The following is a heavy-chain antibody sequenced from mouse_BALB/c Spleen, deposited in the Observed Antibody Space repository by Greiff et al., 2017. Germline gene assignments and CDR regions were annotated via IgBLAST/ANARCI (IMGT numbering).Heavy chain of an antibody. V-gene: IGHV1S22*01. CDR1: GYTFTSYW. Sequence: LQQPGSELVRPGASVKLSCKASGYTFTSYWMHWVKQRPGQVLEWIGNIYPGSGSTNYDEKFKSKATLTVDTSSSTAYMQLSSLTSEDSAVYYCTREYDGGVFDYWGQGTTLTVSS. D-gene: IGHD2-14*01. CDR3: TREYDGGVFDY. CDR2: IYPGSGST. J-gene: IGHJ2*01.